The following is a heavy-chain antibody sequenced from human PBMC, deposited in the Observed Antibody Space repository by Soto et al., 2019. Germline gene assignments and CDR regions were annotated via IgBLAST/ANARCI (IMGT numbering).Heavy chain of an antibody. CDR1: GGSISRGGYS. Sequence: TSETLSLTCAVSGGSISRGGYSWSWIRQPPGKGLEGIGYIYHSGSTYYNPSLRSRVTISVDTSKNQFSLKLTSVTAADTAVYYCARDYYDSSDYTTNWFEPWGQGKLVTVSS. CDR3: ARDYYDSSDYTTNWFEP. V-gene: IGHV4-30-2*01. D-gene: IGHD3-22*01. J-gene: IGHJ5*02. CDR2: IYHSGST.